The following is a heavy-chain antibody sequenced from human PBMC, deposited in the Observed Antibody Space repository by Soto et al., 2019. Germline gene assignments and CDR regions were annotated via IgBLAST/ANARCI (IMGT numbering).Heavy chain of an antibody. CDR3: TRIPDLEHCTRTSCLYYFDY. CDR2: IFSRFFTGSDNT. Sequence: GGSLRLSCSASGFAFSDYTMGWVRLTPGKGLEWVSTIFSRFFTGSDNTAYADSVTGRFTISRDSSKNTLYLQMNSLRAEDTAVYYCTRIPDLEHCTRTSCLYYFDYCGQGTLVTVSS. D-gene: IGHD2-2*01. CDR1: GFAFSDYT. V-gene: IGHV3-23*01. J-gene: IGHJ4*02.